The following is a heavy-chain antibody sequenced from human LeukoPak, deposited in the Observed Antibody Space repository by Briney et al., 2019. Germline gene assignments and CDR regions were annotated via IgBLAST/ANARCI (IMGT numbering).Heavy chain of an antibody. CDR1: GGSISSGGYY. D-gene: IGHD1-1*01. V-gene: IGHV4-30-2*01. J-gene: IGHJ4*02. CDR2: IYHSGST. Sequence: KASETLSLTCTVSGGSISSGGYYWSWIRQPPGKGLEWIGYIYHSGSTYYNPSLKSRVTISVDTSKNQFSLKLTSVTAADTALYYCARGQEEWERLQRAVHFDYWGQGNLITVAS. CDR3: ARGQEEWERLQRAVHFDY.